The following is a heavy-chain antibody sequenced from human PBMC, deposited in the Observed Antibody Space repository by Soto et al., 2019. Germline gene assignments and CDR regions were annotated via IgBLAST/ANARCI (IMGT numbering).Heavy chain of an antibody. D-gene: IGHD1-1*01. CDR3: ARDRLRYNWNDFPYYYYGMDV. J-gene: IGHJ6*02. CDR2: ISYDGSNK. V-gene: IGHV3-30-3*01. Sequence: QVQLVESGGGVVQPGRSLRLSCAASGCTFSSYAMHWFRQALGKGLEWVAVISYDGSNKYYADSVKGRFTISRDNSKNTLYLQMNSLRAEDTAVYYCARDRLRYNWNDFPYYYYGMDVWGQATTVTVSS. CDR1: GCTFSSYA.